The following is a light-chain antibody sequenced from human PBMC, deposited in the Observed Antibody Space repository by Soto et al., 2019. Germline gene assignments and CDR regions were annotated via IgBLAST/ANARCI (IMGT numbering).Light chain of an antibody. CDR3: QQLNSYPRT. CDR2: AAS. J-gene: IGKJ1*01. V-gene: IGKV1-9*01. CDR1: QGISSY. Sequence: DIQFTQSPSFLSASVGDRVTITCRASQGISSYLAWYQQKPGKAPKLLIYAASTLQSGVPSRFSGSGSGTEFTLTISSLQPEDFATYYCQQLNSYPRTFGQGTKVEI.